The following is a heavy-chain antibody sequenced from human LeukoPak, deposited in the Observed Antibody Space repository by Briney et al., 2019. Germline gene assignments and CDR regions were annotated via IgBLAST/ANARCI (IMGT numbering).Heavy chain of an antibody. Sequence: RGESLKISCKGSGYSFTSYWIGWVRQMPGKGLEWMGIIYPGDSDTRYSPSFQGQVTISADKSISTAYLQWSSLKASDTAMYYCARLVYDSSSRWDNWFDPWGQGTLVTVSS. V-gene: IGHV5-51*01. J-gene: IGHJ5*02. CDR3: ARLVYDSSSRWDNWFDP. D-gene: IGHD2-8*01. CDR2: IYPGDSDT. CDR1: GYSFTSYW.